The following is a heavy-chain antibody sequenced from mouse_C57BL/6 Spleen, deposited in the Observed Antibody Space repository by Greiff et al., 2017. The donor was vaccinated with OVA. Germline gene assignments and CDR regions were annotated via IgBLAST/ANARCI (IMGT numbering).Heavy chain of an antibody. D-gene: IGHD2-12*01. J-gene: IGHJ2*01. Sequence: QVHVKQPGAELVRPGSSVKLSCKASGYTFTSYWMHWVKQRPIQGLEWIGNIDPSDSETHYNQKFKDKATLTVDKSSSTAYMQLSSLTSEDSAVYYCARYDGQYFDYWGQGTTLTVSS. CDR2: IDPSDSET. CDR3: ARYDGQYFDY. V-gene: IGHV1-52*01. CDR1: GYTFTSYW.